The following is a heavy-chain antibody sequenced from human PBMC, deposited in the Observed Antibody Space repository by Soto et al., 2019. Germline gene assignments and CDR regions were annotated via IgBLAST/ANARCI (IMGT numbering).Heavy chain of an antibody. CDR2: ISSSGITI. J-gene: IGHJ4*02. Sequence: GGSLRLSCAASGFTFSNYEMIWVRQAPGKGLEWVSYISSSGITIYYADSLKGRFTISRDNAKNSLYLRMNSLRAEDTAVYYCATYPWGSSIDYWGQGTLVTVSS. CDR1: GFTFSNYE. CDR3: ATYPWGSSIDY. V-gene: IGHV3-48*03. D-gene: IGHD3-16*01.